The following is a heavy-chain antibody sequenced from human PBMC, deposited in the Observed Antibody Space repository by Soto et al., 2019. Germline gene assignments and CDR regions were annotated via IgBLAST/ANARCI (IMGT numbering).Heavy chain of an antibody. CDR2: IHPGDSDT. CDR3: ARRVDYDSSYYGMDV. D-gene: IGHD3-22*01. Sequence: EALKISCKGSGYSFTSYWIGRVRQMPGKGLEWMGIIHPGDSDTRYSPSFQGQVTISADKSVSTAYLQWRSLKASHPPMYYCARRVDYDSSYYGMDVWGQGTRVTV. V-gene: IGHV5-51*01. J-gene: IGHJ6*02. CDR1: GYSFTSYW.